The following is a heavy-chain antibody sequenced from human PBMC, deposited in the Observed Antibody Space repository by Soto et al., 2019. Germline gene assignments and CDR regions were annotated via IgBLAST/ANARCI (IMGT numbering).Heavy chain of an antibody. V-gene: IGHV3-33*03. J-gene: IGHJ4*01. Sequence: PGGSLRRYCADSGFTLSGDGMHWVRQVTGKGVEWVAVIWYDGSRKYYADSVNSIFSISRHVSINTQSLQMDSLRTEVMAVDYCAADWVTALDYWVQGMLVTVSS. CDR2: IWYDGSRK. CDR3: AADWVTALDY. D-gene: IGHD2-21*02. CDR1: GFTLSGDG.